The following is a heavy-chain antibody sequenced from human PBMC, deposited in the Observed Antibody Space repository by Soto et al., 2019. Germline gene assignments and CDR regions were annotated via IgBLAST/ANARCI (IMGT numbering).Heavy chain of an antibody. J-gene: IGHJ3*02. Sequence: GGSLRLSCAASGFTFSSYAMSWVRQAPGKGLEWVSAISGSGGSTYYADSVKGRFTISRDNSKNTLYLQMNSLRAEDTAVYYCAKSQGYCSGGSCFTFDIWGQGTMVTVSS. D-gene: IGHD2-15*01. CDR2: ISGSGGST. CDR3: AKSQGYCSGGSCFTFDI. CDR1: GFTFSSYA. V-gene: IGHV3-23*01.